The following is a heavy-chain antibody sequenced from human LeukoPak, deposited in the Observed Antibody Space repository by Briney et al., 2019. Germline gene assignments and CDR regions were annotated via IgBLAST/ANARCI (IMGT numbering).Heavy chain of an antibody. CDR1: GGTFSSYA. CDR2: IIPIFGTA. J-gene: IGHJ4*02. V-gene: IGHV1-69*05. Sequence: SVKVSCKASGGTFSSYAISWVRQAPGQGLEWMGGIIPIFGTANYAQKFQGRVTITTDESTSTAYMGLSSLRSEDTAVYYCATWPGAWYGEDYWGQGTLVTVSS. D-gene: IGHD3-10*01. CDR3: ATWPGAWYGEDY.